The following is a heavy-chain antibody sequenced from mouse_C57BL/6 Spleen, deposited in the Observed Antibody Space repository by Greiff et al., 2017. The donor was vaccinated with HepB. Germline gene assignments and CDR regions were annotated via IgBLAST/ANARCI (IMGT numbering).Heavy chain of an antibody. Sequence: VQLQQSGAELVRPGASVTLSCKASGYTFTDYEMHWVKQTPVHGLEWIGAIDPETGGTAYNQKFKGKAILTADKSSSTAYMELRSLTSEDSAVYYCTRLVTTQAWFAYWGQGTLVTVSA. CDR1: GYTFTDYE. CDR3: TRLVTTQAWFAY. CDR2: IDPETGGT. J-gene: IGHJ3*01. V-gene: IGHV1-15*01. D-gene: IGHD2-2*01.